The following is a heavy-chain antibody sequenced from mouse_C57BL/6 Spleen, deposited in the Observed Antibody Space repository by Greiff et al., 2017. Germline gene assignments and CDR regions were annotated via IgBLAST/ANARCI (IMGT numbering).Heavy chain of an antibody. CDR2: INPSNGGT. CDR1: GYTFPSSW. J-gene: IGHJ1*03. D-gene: IGHD1-1*01. V-gene: IGHV1-53*01. CDR3: ARWDGSRNWYFDV. Sequence: QVQLQQPGAELVKPGASVKLSCKASGYTFPSSWMPWVNQRPGQGLDWIGNINPSNGGTTSNEKFKSKATLTVEKSSSTAYMQLSSLTSEDSAVYYCARWDGSRNWYFDVWGTGTTVTVSS.